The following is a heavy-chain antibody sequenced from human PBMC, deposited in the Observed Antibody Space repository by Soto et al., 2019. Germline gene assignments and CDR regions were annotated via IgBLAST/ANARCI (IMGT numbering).Heavy chain of an antibody. Sequence: GGSLRLSCAASGFTFSSYAMSWVRQAPGKGLEWVSSIYNSGDNTYYADSVRGRFTISRDHSKNTVYVQMNSLRAEDTAVYYCAKGVGSSWRDAFDIWGQGTMVT. D-gene: IGHD6-13*01. V-gene: IGHV3-23*01. CDR3: AKGVGSSWRDAFDI. J-gene: IGHJ3*02. CDR2: IYNSGDNT. CDR1: GFTFSSYA.